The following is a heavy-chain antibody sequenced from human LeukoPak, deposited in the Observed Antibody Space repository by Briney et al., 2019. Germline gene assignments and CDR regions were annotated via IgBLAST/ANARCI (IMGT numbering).Heavy chain of an antibody. CDR2: ISSSSSYI. CDR1: GFTFSSYS. Sequence: GGSLRLSCAASGFTFSSYSMTWVRQAPGKGLEWVSSISSSSSYIYYADSVKGRFTISRDNAKNSLYLQMNSLRAEDTAVYYCASGIVGAKSDYWAREPWSPSPQ. V-gene: IGHV3-21*01. D-gene: IGHD1-26*01. CDR3: ASGIVGAKSDY. J-gene: IGHJ4*02.